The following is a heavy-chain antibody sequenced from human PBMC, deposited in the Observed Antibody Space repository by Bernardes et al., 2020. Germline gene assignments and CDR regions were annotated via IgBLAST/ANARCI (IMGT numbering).Heavy chain of an antibody. Sequence: ASVKVSCKASGYTFTSYGISWVRQAPGQGLEWMGWISAYNGNTNYAQKLQGRVTMTTDTSTSTAYMELRSLRSDDTAVYYCARDNPPRGGVVIIGYYYGMDVWGQGTTVTVSS. CDR1: GYTFTSYG. V-gene: IGHV1-18*01. CDR2: ISAYNGNT. D-gene: IGHD3-3*01. J-gene: IGHJ6*02. CDR3: ARDNPPRGGVVIIGYYYGMDV.